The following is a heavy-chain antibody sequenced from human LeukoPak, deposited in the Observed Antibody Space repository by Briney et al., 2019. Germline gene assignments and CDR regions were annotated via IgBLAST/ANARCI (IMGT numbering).Heavy chain of an antibody. D-gene: IGHD5-18*01. Sequence: GASVKVSCKASGYTFTGYYMHWVRQAPGQGLEWMGWINPNSGVTNYAQKFQGRVTMTRDTSISTAYMELSRLRSDDTAVYYCARPGGGYSYGLVNYWGQGTLVTVSS. CDR1: GYTFTGYY. CDR2: INPNSGVT. V-gene: IGHV1-2*02. CDR3: ARPGGGYSYGLVNY. J-gene: IGHJ4*02.